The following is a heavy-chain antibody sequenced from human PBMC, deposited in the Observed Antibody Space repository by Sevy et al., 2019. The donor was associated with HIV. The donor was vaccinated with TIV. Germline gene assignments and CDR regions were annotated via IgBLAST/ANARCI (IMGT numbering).Heavy chain of an antibody. J-gene: IGHJ4*02. D-gene: IGHD3-10*01. CDR3: ARQGGLVDRAFDY. Sequence: SETLSLTCSVSGVSMSGRSYDWGWIRQPRGKGLEWFARIFFSGSTYYNPSLKGRVTISADTPKIQFSLKLNSVTAADTALYYCARQGGLVDRAFDYWGQGTLVTVSS. CDR1: GVSMSGRSYD. V-gene: IGHV4-39*01. CDR2: IFFSGST.